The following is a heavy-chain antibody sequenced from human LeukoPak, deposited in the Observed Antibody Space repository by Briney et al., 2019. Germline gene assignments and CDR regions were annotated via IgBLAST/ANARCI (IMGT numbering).Heavy chain of an antibody. J-gene: IGHJ4*02. CDR3: ARGGTELRYFDWAQYYFDY. Sequence: SETLPLTCAVYGGSFSGYYWSWIRQPPGKGLEWIGEINHSGSTNYNPSLKSRVTISVDTSKNQFSLKLSSVTAADTAVYYCARGGTELRYFDWAQYYFDYWGQGTLVTVSS. CDR2: INHSGST. V-gene: IGHV4-34*01. CDR1: GGSFSGYY. D-gene: IGHD3-9*01.